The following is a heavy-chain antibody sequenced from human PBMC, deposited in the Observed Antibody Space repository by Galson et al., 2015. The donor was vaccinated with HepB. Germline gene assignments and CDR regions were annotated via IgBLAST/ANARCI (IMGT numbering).Heavy chain of an antibody. CDR2: ISAGGDGT. J-gene: IGHJ2*01. Sequence: SLRLSCAASGITLSSYDMSWVRQAPGKGLEWVSAISAGGDGTTYADSVKGRFTVSRDISKNTLYLQMNSLRAEDTAVYYCAKALNYWYFDLWGRGTLVTVSS. CDR3: AKALNYWYFDL. V-gene: IGHV3-23*01. CDR1: GITLSSYD.